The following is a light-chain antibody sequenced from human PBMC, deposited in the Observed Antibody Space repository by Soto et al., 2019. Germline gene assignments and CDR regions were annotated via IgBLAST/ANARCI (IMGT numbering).Light chain of an antibody. J-gene: IGLJ1*01. V-gene: IGLV2-14*03. CDR1: SSDVGAYDF. CDR2: EVS. CDR3: SSYTTSSTGV. Sequence: QSALTQPASVSGSPGQSITISCTGTSSDVGAYDFVSWYQQHPDKAPKLMIYEVSNRPSGVSHRFSGSKSVNPATLTISGLQAEEEADYYGSSYTTSSTGVFGSGTKLTVL.